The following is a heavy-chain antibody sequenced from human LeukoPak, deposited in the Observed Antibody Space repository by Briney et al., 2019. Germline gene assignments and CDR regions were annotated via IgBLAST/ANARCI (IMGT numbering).Heavy chain of an antibody. D-gene: IGHD3-22*01. Sequence: KPGGSLRLSCAASGFTFSSYSMNWVRQAPGKGLEWVSSISSSSSYIYYADSVKGRFTISRDNAKNSLYLQMNSLRAEDTAVYYCAKTNQDDAPYYYDSSGYYFGYWGQGTLVTVSS. V-gene: IGHV3-21*04. CDR2: ISSSSSYI. J-gene: IGHJ4*02. CDR1: GFTFSSYS. CDR3: AKTNQDDAPYYYDSSGYYFGY.